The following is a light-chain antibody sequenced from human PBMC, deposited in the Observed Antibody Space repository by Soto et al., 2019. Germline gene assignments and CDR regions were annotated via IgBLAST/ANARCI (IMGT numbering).Light chain of an antibody. CDR2: EES. CDR1: QSITNR. J-gene: IGKJ4*01. Sequence: DIQMTQSPSTLSASVVDRVTITCRASQSITNRLAWYQQKPGKPPKLLIYEESTLHSGVPSRFSGRKSGTQFTLTIDSLQPEDFATYYCQQVKSYPRTFGGGTKVDIK. CDR3: QQVKSYPRT. V-gene: IGKV1-5*01.